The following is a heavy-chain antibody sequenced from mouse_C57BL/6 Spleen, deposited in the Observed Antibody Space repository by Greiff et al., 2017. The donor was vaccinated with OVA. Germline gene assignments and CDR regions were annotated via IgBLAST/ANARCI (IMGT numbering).Heavy chain of an antibody. CDR1: GFTFSDYG. V-gene: IGHV5-17*01. J-gene: IGHJ1*03. CDR2: ISSGSSTI. Sequence: DVKLVESGGGLVKPGGSLKLSCAASGFTFSDYGMHWVRQAPEKGLEWVAYISSGSSTIYYADTVKGRFTISRDNAKNTLFLQMTSLRSEDTAMYDCASGIDYYGSSYHWYFDGWGTGTTVTVSS. D-gene: IGHD1-1*01. CDR3: ASGIDYYGSSYHWYFDG.